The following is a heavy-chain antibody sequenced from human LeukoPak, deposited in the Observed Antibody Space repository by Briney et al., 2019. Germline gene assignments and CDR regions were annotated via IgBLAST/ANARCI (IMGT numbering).Heavy chain of an antibody. V-gene: IGHV4-34*01. CDR3: ARGRGSGSYHYYYYYGMDV. CDR2: INHSGST. Sequence: SETLSLTCAVYGGSFSGYYWSWIRQPPGKGLEWIGEINHSGSTNYNPSLKSRVTISVDTSKNQFSLELSSVTAADTAVYYCARGRGSGSYHYYYYYGMDVWGQGTTITVSS. CDR1: GGSFSGYY. D-gene: IGHD1-26*01. J-gene: IGHJ6*02.